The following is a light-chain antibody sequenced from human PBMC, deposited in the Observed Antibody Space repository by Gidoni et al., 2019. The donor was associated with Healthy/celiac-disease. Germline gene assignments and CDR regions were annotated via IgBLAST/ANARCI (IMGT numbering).Light chain of an antibody. CDR3: QQYYSTPWT. Sequence: DIVMTPSPDSLAVSLGERATINCKSSQSVLYSSNNKNYLAWYQQKPGQPPKLLIYWASTRESGVPDRFSGSGSGTDFTLTISSLQAEDVAVYYCQQYYSTPWTFCQGTKVEIK. J-gene: IGKJ1*01. CDR2: WAS. V-gene: IGKV4-1*01. CDR1: QSVLYSSNNKNY.